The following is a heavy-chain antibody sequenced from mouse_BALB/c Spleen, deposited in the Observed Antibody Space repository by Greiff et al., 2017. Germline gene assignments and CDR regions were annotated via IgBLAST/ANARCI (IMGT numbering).Heavy chain of an antibody. J-gene: IGHJ2*01. CDR1: GFSLTSYG. Sequence: VQLKESGPGLVAPSQSLSITCTVSGFSLTSYGVHWVRQPPGKGLEWLGVIWAGGSTNYNSALMSRLSISKNNSKSQVFLKMNSLQTDDTAMYYCARDNYGSSSPYYIDYWGQGTTLTVSS. D-gene: IGHD1-1*01. CDR2: IWAGGST. CDR3: ARDNYGSSSPYYIDY. V-gene: IGHV2-9*02.